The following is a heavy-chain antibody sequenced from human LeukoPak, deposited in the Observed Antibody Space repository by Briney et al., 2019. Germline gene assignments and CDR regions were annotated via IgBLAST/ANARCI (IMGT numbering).Heavy chain of an antibody. Sequence: SVKVSCKASGYTFTAYYMHWVRQAPGQGLEWMGGIIPIFGTANYAQKFQGRVTITADKSTSTAYMELSSLRSEDTAVYYCARGHCSSTSCYGYYYYYYMDVWGKGTTVTVSS. CDR3: ARGHCSSTSCYGYYYYYYMDV. D-gene: IGHD2-2*01. CDR1: GYTFTAYY. J-gene: IGHJ6*03. V-gene: IGHV1-69*06. CDR2: IIPIFGTA.